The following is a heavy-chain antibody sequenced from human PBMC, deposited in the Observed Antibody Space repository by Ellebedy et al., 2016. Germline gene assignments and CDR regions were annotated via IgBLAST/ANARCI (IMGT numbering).Heavy chain of an antibody. CDR3: ARVDIVATITLNYYYGMDV. V-gene: IGHV3-21*04. D-gene: IGHD5-12*01. J-gene: IGHJ6*02. Sequence: GGSLRLSXVGSGFTFSTYSMNWVRQAPGKGLEWISSITSSGNYIYYADSLKGRFSISRDNAKNSLYLQMNSLRAEDTAVYYCARVDIVATITLNYYYGMDVWGQGTTVTVSS. CDR1: GFTFSTYS. CDR2: ITSSGNYI.